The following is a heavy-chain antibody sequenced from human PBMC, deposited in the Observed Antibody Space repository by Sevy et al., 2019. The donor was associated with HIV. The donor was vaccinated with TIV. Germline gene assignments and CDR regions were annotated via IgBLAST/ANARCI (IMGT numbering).Heavy chain of an antibody. J-gene: IGHJ4*02. CDR1: GFSFSSYS. CDR3: ARIVGATPFFDY. V-gene: IGHV3-48*01. Sequence: GGSLRLSCAASGFSFSSYSINWVRQAPGKGLEWVSYISSSSSIVYFADSVKGRFTISRDNAKNSLYLQMSSLRAEDTAVYYCARIVGATPFFDYWDQGTLVTVSS. CDR2: ISSSSSIV. D-gene: IGHD1-26*01.